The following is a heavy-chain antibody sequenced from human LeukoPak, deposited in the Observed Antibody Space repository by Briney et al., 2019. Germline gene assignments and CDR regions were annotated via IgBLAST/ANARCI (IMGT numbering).Heavy chain of an antibody. CDR2: VSSSGSTI. D-gene: IGHD6-13*01. J-gene: IGHJ4*02. Sequence: SGGSLRLSCAASGFTFSYYSINWVRQAPGKGLEWVSSVSSSGSTIYYADSVKGRFSMSRDNAKNSVHLQMTSLRDEDTAVYYCARGRGSSNYFDYWGQGTLVTVSS. V-gene: IGHV3-48*02. CDR3: ARGRGSSNYFDY. CDR1: GFTFSYYS.